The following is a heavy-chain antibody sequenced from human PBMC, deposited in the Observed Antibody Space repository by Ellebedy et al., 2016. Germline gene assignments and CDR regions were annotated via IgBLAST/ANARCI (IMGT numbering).Heavy chain of an antibody. CDR1: GFTVSTNY. V-gene: IGHV3-53*01. Sequence: GESLKISCAASGFTVSTNYMKWVRQAPGKGLEWVSAIFSDGNTYYADSVKGRFTISRDNSKNTLYLQMNSLRAEDTAVYYCARTSSNLYWYFDLWGRGTLVTVSS. J-gene: IGHJ2*01. CDR2: IFSDGNT. D-gene: IGHD4-11*01. CDR3: ARTSSNLYWYFDL.